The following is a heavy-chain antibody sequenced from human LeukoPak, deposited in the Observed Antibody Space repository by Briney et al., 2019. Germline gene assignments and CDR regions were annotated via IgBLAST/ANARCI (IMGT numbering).Heavy chain of an antibody. Sequence: LSLTCAVSGYSISSGYYWGWIRQPPGKGLEWVAVIWYGGSNKYYADSVKGRFTISRDNSKNTLYLQMNSLRAEDTAVYYCAKDREYTSGSYLGTFGYWGQGTLVTVSS. J-gene: IGHJ4*02. V-gene: IGHV3-33*06. CDR1: GYSISSGYY. D-gene: IGHD1-26*01. CDR3: AKDREYTSGSYLGTFGY. CDR2: IWYGGSNK.